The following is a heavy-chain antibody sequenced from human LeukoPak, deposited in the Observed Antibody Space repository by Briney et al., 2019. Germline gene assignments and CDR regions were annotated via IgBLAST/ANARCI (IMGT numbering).Heavy chain of an antibody. CDR2: ISYDGSNK. CDR1: GFTFSSYT. J-gene: IGHJ4*02. D-gene: IGHD2-21*02. Sequence: GGSLRLSCAASGFTFSSYTMHWVRQAPGKGLEWVALISYDGSNKYHADSVKGRFTISRDNSKNTLFLQTNSLRAEDTAMYYCARDWRAFCGGDCFGFFDYWGQGTLVTVSS. V-gene: IGHV3-30-3*01. CDR3: ARDWRAFCGGDCFGFFDY.